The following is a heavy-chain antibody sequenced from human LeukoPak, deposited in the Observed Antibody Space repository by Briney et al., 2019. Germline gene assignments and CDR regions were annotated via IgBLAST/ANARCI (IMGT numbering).Heavy chain of an antibody. J-gene: IGHJ4*02. D-gene: IGHD3-10*01. CDR2: INHSGST. CDR1: GGSFSGYY. Sequence: SETLSLICAVYGGSFSGYYWSWIRQPPGKGLEVNGEINHSGSTNYNPSLKSRVTISVETSKNQFSLKLSAVTAADKAVYYCARGRVYGSRYWGQGTLVTVSS. CDR3: ARGRVYGSRY. V-gene: IGHV4-34*01.